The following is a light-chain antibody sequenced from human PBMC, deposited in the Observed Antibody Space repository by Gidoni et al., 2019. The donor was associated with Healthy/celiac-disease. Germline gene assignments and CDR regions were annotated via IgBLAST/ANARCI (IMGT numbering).Light chain of an antibody. Sequence: DIQMTQSPSTLSASVGDRVTITCRASQSISSWLAWYQQKPGKAPKLLIYKASSLESGVPSRFSGSGSGTEFTLTISSLQPDDFATYYCQQYNSYSITLGXGTRLEIK. CDR2: KAS. V-gene: IGKV1-5*03. CDR1: QSISSW. CDR3: QQYNSYSIT. J-gene: IGKJ5*01.